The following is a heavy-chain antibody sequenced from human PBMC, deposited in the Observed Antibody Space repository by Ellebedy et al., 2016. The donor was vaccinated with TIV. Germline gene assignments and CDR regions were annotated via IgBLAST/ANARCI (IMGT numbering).Heavy chain of an antibody. D-gene: IGHD3-10*01. V-gene: IGHV3-30*01. CDR2: ISYDGSNK. J-gene: IGHJ4*02. CDR3: AKSMVRGVIIPYYFDY. CDR1: GFTFSSYA. Sequence: GESLKISCAASGFTFSSYAMHWVRQAPGKGLEWVAVISYDGSNKYYADSVKGRFTISRDNSKNTLYLQMNSLRAEDTGVYYCAKSMVRGVIIPYYFDYWGQGTLVTVSS.